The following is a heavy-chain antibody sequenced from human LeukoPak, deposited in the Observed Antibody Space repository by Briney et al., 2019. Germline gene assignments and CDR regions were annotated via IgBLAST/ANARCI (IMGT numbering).Heavy chain of an antibody. V-gene: IGHV1-69*13. CDR2: IIPIFGTA. CDR1: GGTFSSYA. CDR3: AREKYSGYDSGFRDWYFDY. Sequence: SVKVSCKASGGTFSSYAISWVRQAPGQGLEWMGGIIPIFGTANYAQKFQGRVTITADESTSTAYMELSSLRSEDTAVYCCAREKYSGYDSGFRDWYFDYWGQGTLVTVSS. J-gene: IGHJ4*02. D-gene: IGHD5-12*01.